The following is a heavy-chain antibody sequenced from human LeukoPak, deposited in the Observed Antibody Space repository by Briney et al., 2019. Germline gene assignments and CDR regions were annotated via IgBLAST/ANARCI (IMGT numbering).Heavy chain of an antibody. Sequence: SETLSLTCTVSGDSINSYYWSWIRQPAGKGLEWIGRIYTSGSTNYNPSLKSRVTMSVDTSKNQFSLKLSSVTAADTAVYYCARGISGGYYYYYYMDVWGKGTTVTISS. V-gene: IGHV4-4*07. CDR1: GDSINSYY. CDR3: ARGISGGYYYYYYMDV. J-gene: IGHJ6*03. D-gene: IGHD2/OR15-2a*01. CDR2: IYTSGST.